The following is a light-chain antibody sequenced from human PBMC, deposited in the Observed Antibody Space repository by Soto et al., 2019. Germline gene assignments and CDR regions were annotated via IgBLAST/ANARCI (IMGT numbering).Light chain of an antibody. CDR2: KAS. Sequence: DIQMTQSPSTLSASIGDRVTITCRASQSISSWLAWYQQKPGKAPKLLIYKASSLESGVPSRFSGSGSGTDFTLAISSLQADDFATYYCQQYKSYSLTFGGGTKVEIK. CDR3: QQYKSYSLT. CDR1: QSISSW. J-gene: IGKJ4*01. V-gene: IGKV1-5*03.